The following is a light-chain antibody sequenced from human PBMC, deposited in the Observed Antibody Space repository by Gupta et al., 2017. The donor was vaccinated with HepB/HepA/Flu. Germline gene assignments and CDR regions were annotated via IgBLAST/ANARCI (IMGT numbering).Light chain of an antibody. J-gene: IGKJ4*01. CDR2: GAS. Sequence: DIQMTQSPSSLSASVGDRVTITCRASQSISNYLNWYQQKPGKAPKLLIYGASSLQSGVPSSFSASGSGTDFTLTISRLQPEDFATYYSQQRYSSPITFGGGTKLEIK. V-gene: IGKV1-39*01. CDR3: QQRYSSPIT. CDR1: QSISNY.